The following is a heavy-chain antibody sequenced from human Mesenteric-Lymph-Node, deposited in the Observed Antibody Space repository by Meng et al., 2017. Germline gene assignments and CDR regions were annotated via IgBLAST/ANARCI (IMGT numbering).Heavy chain of an antibody. CDR3: ARDLPDYLGAFDI. D-gene: IGHD4-11*01. CDR1: GGSISSSSYY. Sequence: SETLSLTCTVSGGSISSSSYYWGWIRQSPGMGLEWIGSIYYSGSTYYNPSLKSRVTISGDMSKNQFSLKLSSVTAADTAVYYCARDLPDYLGAFDIWGQGTMVTVSS. J-gene: IGHJ3*02. V-gene: IGHV4-39*07. CDR2: IYYSGST.